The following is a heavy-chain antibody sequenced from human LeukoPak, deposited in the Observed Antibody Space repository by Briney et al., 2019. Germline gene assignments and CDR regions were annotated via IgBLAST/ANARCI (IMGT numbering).Heavy chain of an antibody. D-gene: IGHD6-13*01. V-gene: IGHV4-61*01. CDR2: IYYSGST. Sequence: SETLSLACTVSGGSVSSGSYYWSWIRQPPGKGLEWIGYIYYSGSTNYNPSLKSRVTISVDTSKNQFSLKLSSVTAADTAVYYCARTYSSSDEFDYWGQGTLVTVSS. CDR3: ARTYSSSDEFDY. CDR1: GGSVSSGSYY. J-gene: IGHJ4*02.